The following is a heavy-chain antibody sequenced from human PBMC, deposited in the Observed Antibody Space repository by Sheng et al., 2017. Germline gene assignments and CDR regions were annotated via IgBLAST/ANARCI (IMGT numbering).Heavy chain of an antibody. CDR2: ISSSSSYI. V-gene: IGHV3-21*01. D-gene: IGHD3-22*01. CDR3: ARTTYYSDSSGYYHTGPTDY. J-gene: IGHJ4*02. CDR1: GFTFSSYS. Sequence: EVQLVESGGGLVKPGGSLRLSCAASGFTFSSYSMNWVRQAPGKGLEWVSSISSSSSYIYYADSVKGRFTISRDNAKNSLYLQMNSLRAEDTAVYSCARTTYYSDSSGYYHTGPTDYWGQGTLVTVSS.